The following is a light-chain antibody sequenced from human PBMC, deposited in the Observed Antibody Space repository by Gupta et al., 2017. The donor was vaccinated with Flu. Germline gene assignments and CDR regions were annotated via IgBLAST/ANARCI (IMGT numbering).Light chain of an antibody. CDR1: QSVSSYY. J-gene: IGKJ4*01. Sequence: PGALYLSPGGRATLSRRGSQSVSSYYLVWYQQRHGQAPSLLIDGASRRASGIPDRFSGSGSGSDFTLTSSRLEPEDSAVYYCPKCCRSLTFGGGTKVE. CDR2: GAS. CDR3: PKCCRSLT. V-gene: IGKV3-20*01.